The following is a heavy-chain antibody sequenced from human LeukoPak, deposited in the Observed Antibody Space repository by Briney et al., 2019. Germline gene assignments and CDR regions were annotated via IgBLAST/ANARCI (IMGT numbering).Heavy chain of an antibody. V-gene: IGHV4-34*01. J-gene: IGHJ4*02. CDR2: INHSGST. Sequence: SSETLSLTCAVYGGSFSGYYWSWIRQPPGKGLEWIGEINHSGSTNYNPSLKSRVTISVDTSKNQFSLKLSSVTAADTAVYYCASRDGYNLFDYWGQGTLVTVSS. D-gene: IGHD5-24*01. CDR1: GGSFSGYY. CDR3: ASRDGYNLFDY.